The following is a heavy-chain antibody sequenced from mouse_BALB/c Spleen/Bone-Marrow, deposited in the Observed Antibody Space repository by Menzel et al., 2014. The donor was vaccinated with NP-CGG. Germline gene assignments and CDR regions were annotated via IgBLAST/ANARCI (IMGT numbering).Heavy chain of an antibody. Sequence: EVNLVDSGGDLVKPGGSLKLSCAASGFTFSSYGMSWVRQTPDKRLEWVATINSGGVNTYYIDSVKGRFTISRDNAKNTLYLQMSSLKSEDTAMYHCARRGNWDGRAAMDYWGQGTSVTVSS. CDR1: GFTFSSYG. J-gene: IGHJ4*01. V-gene: IGHV5-6*02. D-gene: IGHD4-1*01. CDR3: ARRGNWDGRAAMDY. CDR2: INSGGVNT.